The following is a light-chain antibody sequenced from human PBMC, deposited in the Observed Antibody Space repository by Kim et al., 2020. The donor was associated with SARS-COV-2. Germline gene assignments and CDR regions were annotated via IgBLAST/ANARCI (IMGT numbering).Light chain of an antibody. J-gene: IGKJ1*01. CDR2: QAS. Sequence: ESVGDRVTITCRASQTISSLLAWYQQKPGKAPKLLIYQASSLESGVPSRFSGSGSGTEFTLTISSLQPDDFATYYCQQCNSYSWTFGQGTKVDIK. CDR3: QQCNSYSWT. V-gene: IGKV1-5*03. CDR1: QTISSL.